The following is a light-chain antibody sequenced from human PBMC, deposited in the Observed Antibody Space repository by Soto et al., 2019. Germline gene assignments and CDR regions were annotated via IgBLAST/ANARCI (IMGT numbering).Light chain of an antibody. CDR3: RQYGSSPPVT. V-gene: IGKV3-20*01. CDR1: QSVSSSY. Sequence: EIVLTQSPGTLSLSPGERATLSCRASQSVSSSYLAWYQQKPGQAPRLLIYAASGRAPGSPDRFCGSRSGTNFTLLTSRLEPEDFAVYYCRQYGSSPPVTFGQGTRLEIK. CDR2: AAS. J-gene: IGKJ5*01.